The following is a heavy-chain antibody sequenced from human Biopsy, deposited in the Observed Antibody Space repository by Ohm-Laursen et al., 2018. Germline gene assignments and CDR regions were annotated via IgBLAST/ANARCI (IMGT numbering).Heavy chain of an antibody. CDR2: INRDGNEK. Sequence: SLRLSCAASGSAFSSSWMTWVRQAPGKGLEWVANINRDGNEKFYVDSVKGRFTISRDNAKTSLFLQMNSLRPEDTAVYYCARVDRSSRWNGPDYFYGLDVWGQGTAVTVSS. D-gene: IGHD3-3*01. CDR3: ARVDRSSRWNGPDYFYGLDV. J-gene: IGHJ6*02. CDR1: GSAFSSSW. V-gene: IGHV3-7*01.